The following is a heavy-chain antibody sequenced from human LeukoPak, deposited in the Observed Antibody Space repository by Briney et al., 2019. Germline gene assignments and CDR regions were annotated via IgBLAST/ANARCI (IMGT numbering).Heavy chain of an antibody. CDR1: GYSISSGYY. Sequence: PSETLSLTCAVSGYSISSGYYWGWIRQPPGKGLEWIGSIYHSGSTYYNPSLKSRVTISVDTSKNQFSPKLSSVTAADTAVYYCARLQGYFDYWGQGTLVTVSS. V-gene: IGHV4-38-2*01. CDR2: IYHSGST. CDR3: ARLQGYFDY. J-gene: IGHJ4*02. D-gene: IGHD4-11*01.